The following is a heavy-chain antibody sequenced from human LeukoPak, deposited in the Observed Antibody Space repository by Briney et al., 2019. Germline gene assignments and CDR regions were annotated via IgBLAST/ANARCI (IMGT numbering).Heavy chain of an antibody. V-gene: IGHV4-59*12. CDR2: IYYTGYT. D-gene: IGHD3-22*01. Sequence: SETLSLTCTVSGGSISSYYWSWIRQPPGKGLEWIGYIYYTGYTNYNPSLKSRVTISVGTSKKQFSLKLSSVTAADTAVYYCARKTSSGYYYSHFDYWGQGTLVTVSS. CDR3: ARKTSSGYYYSHFDY. CDR1: GGSISSYY. J-gene: IGHJ4*02.